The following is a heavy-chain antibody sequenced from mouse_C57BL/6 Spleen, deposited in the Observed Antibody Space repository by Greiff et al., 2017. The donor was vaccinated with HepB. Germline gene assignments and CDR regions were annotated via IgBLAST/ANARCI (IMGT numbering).Heavy chain of an antibody. J-gene: IGHJ4*01. Sequence: QVQLKQSGPELVKPGASVKISCKASGYAFSSSWMNWVKQRPGKGLEWIGRIYPGDGDTNYNGKFKGKATLTADKSSSTAYMQLSSLTSEDSAVYFCARWDGSYAMDYWGQGTSVTVSS. CDR3: ARWDGSYAMDY. V-gene: IGHV1-82*01. D-gene: IGHD2-3*01. CDR1: GYAFSSSW. CDR2: IYPGDGDT.